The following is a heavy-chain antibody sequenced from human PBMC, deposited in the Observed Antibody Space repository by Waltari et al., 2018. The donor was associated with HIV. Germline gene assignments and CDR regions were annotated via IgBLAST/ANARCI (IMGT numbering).Heavy chain of an antibody. CDR3: ARDRTATSRGNGMDV. Sequence: QVQLVESGGGVVQPGTSLRLSCAASGFTFNNNAMHWVRQAPGKGLEGVAVIWYDGRNKHNSDTVKGRFSITRDTSKNTLSLEMNSLRAEDTGIYYCARDRTATSRGNGMDVWGPGTTVIVSS. CDR2: IWYDGRNK. D-gene: IGHD1-1*01. J-gene: IGHJ6*02. CDR1: GFTFNNNA. V-gene: IGHV3-33*01.